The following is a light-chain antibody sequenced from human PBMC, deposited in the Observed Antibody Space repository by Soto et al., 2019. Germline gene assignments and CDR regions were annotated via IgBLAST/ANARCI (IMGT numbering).Light chain of an antibody. J-gene: IGKJ1*01. CDR2: GAS. V-gene: IGKV3-20*01. CDR3: QKYDNSPRT. CDR1: QSINSNY. Sequence: ETVLTQSPGTLSLSPGERATLSCRASQSINSNYLAWYQQKPGQSPRVLIYGASSRATGIPDRFSGSGSGTDFTLTISRLEPEDFAVYYCQKYDNSPRTFGKGTKVEIK.